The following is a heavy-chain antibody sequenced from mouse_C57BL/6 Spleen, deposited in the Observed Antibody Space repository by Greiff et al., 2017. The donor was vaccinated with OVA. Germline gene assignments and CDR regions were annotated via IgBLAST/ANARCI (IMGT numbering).Heavy chain of an antibody. CDR3: ARYDGGNYYGSSPYYAMDY. D-gene: IGHD1-1*01. J-gene: IGHJ4*01. CDR1: GYTFTSYD. CDR2: IYPRDGST. Sequence: QVQLKQSGPELVKPGASVKLSCKASGYTFTSYDINWVKQRPGQGLEWIGWIYPRDGSTKYNEKFKGKATLTVDTSSSTAYMELHSLTSEDSAVYFCARYDGGNYYGSSPYYAMDYWGQGTSVTVSS. V-gene: IGHV1-85*01.